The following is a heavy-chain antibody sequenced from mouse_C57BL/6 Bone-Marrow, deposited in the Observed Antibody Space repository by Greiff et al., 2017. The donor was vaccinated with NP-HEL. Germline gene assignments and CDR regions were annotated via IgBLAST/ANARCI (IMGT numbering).Heavy chain of an antibody. Sequence: EVKLVESGGGLVQPGGSLSLSCAASGFTFTDYYMSWVRQPPGKALEWLGFIRNKANGYTTEYSASVKGRFTISRDNSQSILYLQMNALRAEDSATYYCASSMVTTGYYFDYWGQGTTLTVSS. CDR1: GFTFTDYY. CDR2: IRNKANGYTT. J-gene: IGHJ2*01. D-gene: IGHD2-2*01. V-gene: IGHV7-3*01. CDR3: ASSMVTTGYYFDY.